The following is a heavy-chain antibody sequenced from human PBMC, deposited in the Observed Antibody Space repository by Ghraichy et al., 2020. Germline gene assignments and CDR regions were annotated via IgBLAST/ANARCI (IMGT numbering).Heavy chain of an antibody. Sequence: SGPTLVKPTQTLTLTCTFSGFSLRNNGAGVAWIRQPPGKALEWLALTYWDDNKRYSPFVKGRVTITKDTSKNQVVLTLTNMDPVDTATYYCAHRHQVGFPYGFYYGLDVWGQGTTVTVSS. V-gene: IGHV2-5*02. D-gene: IGHD4-17*01. CDR3: AHRHQVGFPYGFYYGLDV. CDR1: GFSLRNNGAG. CDR2: TYWDDNK. J-gene: IGHJ6*02.